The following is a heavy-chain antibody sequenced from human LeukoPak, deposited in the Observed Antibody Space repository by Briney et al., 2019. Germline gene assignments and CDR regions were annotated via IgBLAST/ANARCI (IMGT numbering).Heavy chain of an antibody. Sequence: PSETLSLTCTVSGYSISSGYLWGWIRQPPGKGLESIGTISYSGSTYYNPSLKSRVTISVDTSKNQFSLKLTSVTAADTAVYYCARVMYSSPFYFDYWGQGTLVTVSS. CDR2: ISYSGST. CDR3: ARVMYSSPFYFDY. D-gene: IGHD6-19*01. V-gene: IGHV4-38-2*02. CDR1: GYSISSGYL. J-gene: IGHJ4*02.